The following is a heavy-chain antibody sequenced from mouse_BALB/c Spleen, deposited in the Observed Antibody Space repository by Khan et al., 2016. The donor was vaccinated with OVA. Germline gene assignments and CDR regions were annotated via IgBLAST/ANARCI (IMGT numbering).Heavy chain of an antibody. V-gene: IGHV1S56*01. D-gene: IGHD2-4*01. J-gene: IGHJ4*01. CDR3: AREGLRGVAMDY. CDR2: IYPGDGST. Sequence: QVQLQQPGPELVKPGASVKISCKASHYTFTAYDINWVKQRPGQGPEWIGWIYPGDGSTKHNENFKDTATLTADTSSNTAYMELTSLTSEKSAVYFWAREGLRGVAMDYWGQGTSVSVSS. CDR1: HYTFTAYD.